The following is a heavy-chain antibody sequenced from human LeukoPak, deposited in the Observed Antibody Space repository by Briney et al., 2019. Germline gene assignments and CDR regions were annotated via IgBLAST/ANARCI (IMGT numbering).Heavy chain of an antibody. Sequence: SETLSLTCTVSGGSISSGGYYWSWIRQHPGKGLEWIGYIYYSGSTYYNPSLKSRVTISVDTSKNQFSLKLSPVTAADTAVYYCARTGTTDYFDYWGQGTLVTVSS. CDR3: ARTGTTDYFDY. J-gene: IGHJ4*02. V-gene: IGHV4-31*03. CDR1: GGSISSGGYY. CDR2: IYYSGST. D-gene: IGHD1-7*01.